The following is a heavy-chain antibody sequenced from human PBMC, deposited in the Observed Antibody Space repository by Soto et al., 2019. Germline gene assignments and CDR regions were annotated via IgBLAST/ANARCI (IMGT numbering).Heavy chain of an antibody. Sequence: VQLLQSGGGLVQPGMSLRISCVASGFSFSSYAMSWVRQAPGKGLEWVSSTSGSGGSAYYADSVKGRFTIARDKSKNTLHLEVSSLRAEDTAVYYCAKGGGLRNQLLYGYYFHGMDVWGQGTTVTVSS. CDR3: AKGGGLRNQLLYGYYFHGMDV. D-gene: IGHD3-10*01. J-gene: IGHJ6*02. CDR2: TSGSGGSA. V-gene: IGHV3-23*01. CDR1: GFSFSSYA.